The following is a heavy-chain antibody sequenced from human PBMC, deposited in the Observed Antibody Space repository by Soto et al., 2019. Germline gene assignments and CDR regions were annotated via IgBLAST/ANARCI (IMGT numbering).Heavy chain of an antibody. Sequence: PSETLSLTCTVSGGSISSSSYYWGWIRQPPWKGLEWIGSIYYSGSTYYNPSLKSRVTISVDTSKNQFSLKLSYVTAADTAVYYCARQGYSYGYPLEYYYGMDVWGQGTTVTVS. V-gene: IGHV4-39*01. D-gene: IGHD5-18*01. J-gene: IGHJ6*02. CDR2: IYYSGST. CDR1: GGSISSSSYY. CDR3: ARQGYSYGYPLEYYYGMDV.